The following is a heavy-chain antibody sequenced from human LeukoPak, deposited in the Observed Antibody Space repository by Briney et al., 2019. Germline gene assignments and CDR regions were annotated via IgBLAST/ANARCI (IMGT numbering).Heavy chain of an antibody. V-gene: IGHV3-53*01. CDR1: GYTVSSNY. J-gene: IGHJ4*02. Sequence: PGGSLRLSCAASGYTVSSNYMSWVRQAPGKGLEWVSVIYSGGSTYYADSVKGRFTISRDNSKNTLYLQMNSLRAEDTAVYYCARGVIAARLLFDYWGQGTLVTVSS. D-gene: IGHD6-6*01. CDR3: ARGVIAARLLFDY. CDR2: IYSGGST.